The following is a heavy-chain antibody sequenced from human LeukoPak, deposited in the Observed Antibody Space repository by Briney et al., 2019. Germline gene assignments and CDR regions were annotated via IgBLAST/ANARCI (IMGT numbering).Heavy chain of an antibody. CDR3: TRGGPEGSGYSYGSHDY. J-gene: IGHJ4*02. CDR1: GFTVTGYY. V-gene: IGHV1-2*02. CDR2: INPNSGAT. D-gene: IGHD5-18*01. Sequence: ASVKVSCKASGFTVTGYYMHWVRQAPGQGLEWMGWINPNSGATNYAQKFQGRVTMTRDTSISTVYMELSRLRSDDTAVYYCTRGGPEGSGYSYGSHDYWGQGTLDTVSS.